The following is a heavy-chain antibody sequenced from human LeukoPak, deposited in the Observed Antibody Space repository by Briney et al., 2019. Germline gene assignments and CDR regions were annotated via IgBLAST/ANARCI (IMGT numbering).Heavy chain of an antibody. J-gene: IGHJ4*02. CDR3: AKGDCGGTCLLIDN. CDR2: ITGSGATT. Sequence: PGGSLRLSCAASGFTFSGYAMSWVRQAPGKGLEWVSLITGSGATTYYADSVRGRFTVSRDNSKNTLYLQMNSLRAEDTAVYFCAKGDCGGTCLLIDNWGQGTLATVSS. D-gene: IGHD2-15*01. V-gene: IGHV3-23*01. CDR1: GFTFSGYA.